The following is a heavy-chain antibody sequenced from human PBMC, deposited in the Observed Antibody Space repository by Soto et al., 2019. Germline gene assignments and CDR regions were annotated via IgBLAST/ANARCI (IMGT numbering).Heavy chain of an antibody. CDR1: GSTFSRYG. CDR2: IWYDKNRK. V-gene: IGHV3-33*01. Sequence: GVSLRLSCSASGSTFSRYGMHWVRQAPGKGLDWVSYIWYDKNRKYYADSVKGRFTISRDNAKNSLYLQMNSLRDEDTAVYYCARPEYSSSSYGMDVWGQGTTVTVSS. J-gene: IGHJ6*02. D-gene: IGHD6-6*01. CDR3: ARPEYSSSSYGMDV.